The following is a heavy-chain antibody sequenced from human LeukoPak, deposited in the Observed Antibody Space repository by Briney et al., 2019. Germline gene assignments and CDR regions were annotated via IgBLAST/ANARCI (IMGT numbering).Heavy chain of an antibody. J-gene: IGHJ4*02. D-gene: IGHD3-22*01. CDR1: GFTFSSYS. CDR2: ISSGSRTI. Sequence: GGSLRLSCAASGFTFSSYSMNWVRQAPGKGLEWVSYISSGSRTIYYTDSVKGRFTISRDNAKNSLYLQMNSLRAEDTAVYYCARDLHDSSGYYWGFDYWGQGTLVTVSS. CDR3: ARDLHDSSGYYWGFDY. V-gene: IGHV3-48*01.